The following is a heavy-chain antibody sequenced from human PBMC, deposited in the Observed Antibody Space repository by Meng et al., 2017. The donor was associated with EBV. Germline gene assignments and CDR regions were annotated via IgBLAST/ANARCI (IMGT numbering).Heavy chain of an antibody. V-gene: IGHV1-69*06. CDR3: ARAEIAAAGRLDY. CDR2: IIPTFGTA. Sequence: QVQLVPSVDGVENPGTSGKVSCRASGGTFSSYAISWVRQAPGQGLEWMGGIIPTFGTANYAQKFQGRVTITADKSTSTAYMELSSLRSEDTAVYYCARAEIAAAGRLDYWGQGTLVTVSS. D-gene: IGHD6-13*01. J-gene: IGHJ4*02. CDR1: GGTFSSYA.